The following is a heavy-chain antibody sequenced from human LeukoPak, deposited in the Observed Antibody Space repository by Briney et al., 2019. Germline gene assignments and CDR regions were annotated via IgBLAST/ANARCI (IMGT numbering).Heavy chain of an antibody. V-gene: IGHV5-51*01. CDR3: ARQSWTGFGELSLKDAFDI. J-gene: IGHJ3*02. CDR1: GYSFTSYW. Sequence: GESLKISCKGSGYSFTSYWIGWVRQMPGKGLEWMGIIYPGDSDTRYSPSFQGQVTTSADKSISTAYLQWSSLKASDTAMYYCARQSWTGFGELSLKDAFDIWGQGTMVTVSS. D-gene: IGHD3-10*01. CDR2: IYPGDSDT.